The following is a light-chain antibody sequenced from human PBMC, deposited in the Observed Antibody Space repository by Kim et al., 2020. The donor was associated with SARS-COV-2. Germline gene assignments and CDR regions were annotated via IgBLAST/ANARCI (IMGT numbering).Light chain of an antibody. CDR1: SSNIGSNT. CDR3: AAWDDSLNGWV. V-gene: IGLV1-44*01. CDR2: SNN. J-gene: IGLJ3*02. Sequence: GQGATSSCSGRSSNIGSNTVNWYQQRPETAPKLLIYSNNQRPSGVPDRFSGSKSGTSASLAISGLQSEDEADYYCAAWDDSLNGWVFGGGTKLTVL.